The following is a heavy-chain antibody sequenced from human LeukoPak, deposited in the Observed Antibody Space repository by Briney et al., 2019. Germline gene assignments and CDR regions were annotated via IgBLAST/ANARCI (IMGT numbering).Heavy chain of an antibody. CDR2: TIPICGTA. D-gene: IGHD3-22*01. CDR3: ARALGSPPYYYDSSGPRDYYGMDV. V-gene: IGHV1-69*01. J-gene: IGHJ6*02. CDR1: GGTFSSYA. Sequence: SVKVSCKASGGTFSSYAICWVRQAPGQGLELMGWTIPICGTANYAQTFRGRVTITADESTSTAYMELSSLRSEDTAVYYCARALGSPPYYYDSSGPRDYYGMDVWGQGTTVTVSS.